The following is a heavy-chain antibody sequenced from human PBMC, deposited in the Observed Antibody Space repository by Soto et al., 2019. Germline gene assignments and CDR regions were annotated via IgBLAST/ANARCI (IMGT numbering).Heavy chain of an antibody. V-gene: IGHV1-69*01. Sequence: QVQLVQSGAEVKKPGSSVKVSCKASGGTFSSYAISWVRQAPGQGLEWMGGIIPIFGTANYAQKFQGRVTITADESQRPGQQELSKLRSEDNAVDFRARGAGYCSSTSCYNWFDPWGQGTLVTVSS. CDR3: ARGAGYCSSTSCYNWFDP. CDR2: IIPIFGTA. D-gene: IGHD2-2*01. CDR1: GGTFSSYA. J-gene: IGHJ5*02.